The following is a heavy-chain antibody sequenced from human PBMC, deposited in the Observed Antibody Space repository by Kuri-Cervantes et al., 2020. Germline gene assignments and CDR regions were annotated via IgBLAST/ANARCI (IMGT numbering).Heavy chain of an antibody. V-gene: IGHV3-33*01. CDR3: ARGLSVWWPLVGFY. CDR1: GFTFSSYG. J-gene: IGHJ4*02. Sequence: GGSLRLSCAASGFTFSSYGMHWVRQAPGKGLEWVAVIWYDGSNKYYADSVKGRFTISRDNSKNTLYLQMNSLRAEDTAVYYCARGLSVWWPLVGFYWGQGTLVTVSS. CDR2: IWYDGSNK. D-gene: IGHD1-26*01.